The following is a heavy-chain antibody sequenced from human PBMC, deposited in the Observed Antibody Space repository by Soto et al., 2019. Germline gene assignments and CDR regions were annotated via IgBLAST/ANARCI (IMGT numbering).Heavy chain of an antibody. J-gene: IGHJ5*02. Sequence: GGSLRLSCAASGFTFSSYAMHWVLQAPCKGLEWVAVISYDGSNKYYADSVKGRFTISRDNSKNTLYLQMNSLRSEDTAVYYCARRNFYDFWSGQNWFDPWGQGTLVTVSS. CDR3: ARRNFYDFWSGQNWFDP. V-gene: IGHV3-30-3*01. D-gene: IGHD3-3*01. CDR1: GFTFSSYA. CDR2: ISYDGSNK.